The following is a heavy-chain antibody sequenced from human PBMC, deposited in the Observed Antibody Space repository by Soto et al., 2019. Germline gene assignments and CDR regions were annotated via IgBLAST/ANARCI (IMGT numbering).Heavy chain of an antibody. Sequence: EVQLVESGGGLIQPGGSLRLSCAASGFTVSSYEMNWVRQAPGKGLEWVSYISSSGSTIYYADSVKGRFTISRDNAKNSLYLQMNSLRAEDTAVYYCARDLNLDGYNRAYFDYWGQGTLVTVSS. CDR1: GFTVSSYE. CDR3: ARDLNLDGYNRAYFDY. V-gene: IGHV3-48*03. D-gene: IGHD5-12*01. J-gene: IGHJ4*02. CDR2: ISSSGSTI.